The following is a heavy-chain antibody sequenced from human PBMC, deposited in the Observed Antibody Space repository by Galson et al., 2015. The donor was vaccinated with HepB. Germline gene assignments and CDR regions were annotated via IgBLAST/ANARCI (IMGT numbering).Heavy chain of an antibody. Sequence: SLRLSCAASGFTFSSYAMHWVRQAPGKGLEWVAVISYDGSNKYYADSVKGRFTISRDNSKNTLYLQMNSLRAEDTAVYYCARDFGYGSGTYYYYGMDVWGQGTTVTVSS. CDR2: ISYDGSNK. V-gene: IGHV3-30*04. J-gene: IGHJ6*02. CDR3: ARDFGYGSGTYYYYGMDV. CDR1: GFTFSSYA. D-gene: IGHD3-10*01.